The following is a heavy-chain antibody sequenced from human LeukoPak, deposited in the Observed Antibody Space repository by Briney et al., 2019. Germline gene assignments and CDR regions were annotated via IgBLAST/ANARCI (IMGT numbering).Heavy chain of an antibody. D-gene: IGHD5-12*01. CDR1: GGTFSSYA. Sequence: SVKVSCKASGGTFSSYAISWVRQAPGQGLEWMGEIIPIFGTANYAQKFQGRVTITADESTSTAYMELSSLRSEDTAVYYCARPQGGLYSGYDWSYYMDVWGKGTTVTVSS. CDR3: ARPQGGLYSGYDWSYYMDV. V-gene: IGHV1-69*01. J-gene: IGHJ6*03. CDR2: IIPIFGTA.